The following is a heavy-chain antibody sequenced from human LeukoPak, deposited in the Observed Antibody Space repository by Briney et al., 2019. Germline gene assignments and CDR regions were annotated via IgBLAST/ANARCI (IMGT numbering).Heavy chain of an antibody. J-gene: IGHJ4*02. Sequence: GGSLRLSCAASGFTFGSYWMSWVCQAPGKGLEWVANIKQDGSEKYYVDSVKGRFTISRDNAKNSLYLQMNSLRAEDTAVYYCARDRDWYSFDSWGQGTLVTVSS. D-gene: IGHD6-19*01. CDR2: IKQDGSEK. V-gene: IGHV3-7*03. CDR1: GFTFGSYW. CDR3: ARDRDWYSFDS.